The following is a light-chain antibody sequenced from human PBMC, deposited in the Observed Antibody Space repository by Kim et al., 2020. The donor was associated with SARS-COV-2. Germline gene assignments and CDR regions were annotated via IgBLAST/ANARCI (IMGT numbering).Light chain of an antibody. V-gene: IGKV1-17*01. CDR3: VQQSGHTRT. CDR2: VAS. J-gene: IGKJ1*01. Sequence: DIQMTQSPSSLFASVGYRVTITCRASQAIRNDLVWYQQKPGKAPKCLIYVASILQSGVPSRFSVSGSGTEFTLTISSLQTEKFATYFCVQQSGHTRTFVHGTKVDIK. CDR1: QAIRND.